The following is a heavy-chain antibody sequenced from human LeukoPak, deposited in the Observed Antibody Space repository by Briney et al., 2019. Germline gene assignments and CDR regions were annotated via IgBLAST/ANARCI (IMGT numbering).Heavy chain of an antibody. CDR1: GYTFTSYG. V-gene: IGHV1-18*01. CDR2: ISAYNGNT. D-gene: IGHD3-22*01. J-gene: IGHJ4*02. CDR3: ARVRDSSGYYREDLGVADY. Sequence: ASVKVSCKASGYTFTSYGISWVRQAPGQGLEWMGWISAYNGNTNYAQKLQGRVTMTTDTSTSTAYMELRSLRSDDTAVYYCARVRDSSGYYREDLGVADYWGQGTLVTVSS.